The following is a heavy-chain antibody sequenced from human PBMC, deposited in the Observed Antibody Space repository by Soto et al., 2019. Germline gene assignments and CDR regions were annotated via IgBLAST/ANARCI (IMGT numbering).Heavy chain of an antibody. J-gene: IGHJ4*02. CDR2: IRSKPYGGTT. D-gene: IGHD5-12*01. CDR1: GLTFSDYT. CDR3: TRDGRYSGYPPPAF. Sequence: GGSLRLSCTTSGLTFSDYTMSWFRQAPGKGLEWVGFIRSKPYGGTTEHAASVKGRFAISRDDSKSIAYLQMNSLKAEDTAVYYCTRDGRYSGYPPPAFWGPGTLVTVSS. V-gene: IGHV3-49*03.